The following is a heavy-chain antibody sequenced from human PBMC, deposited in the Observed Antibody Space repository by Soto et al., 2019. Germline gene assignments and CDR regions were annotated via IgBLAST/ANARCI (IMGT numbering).Heavy chain of an antibody. CDR2: ISSSSAYI. V-gene: IGHV3-21*06. Sequence: EVHLVEAGGGLVKPGESLTLLCAASGFTFGSFTLNWVRQAPGKGLEWVSSISSSSAYIYYAESVKGRFTISRDNARSTLYLQMNSLRLDDTAVYFCARDGLTFGGDWGQGTLVAVSS. CDR1: GFTFGSFT. CDR3: ARDGLTFGGD. D-gene: IGHD3-16*01. J-gene: IGHJ4*02.